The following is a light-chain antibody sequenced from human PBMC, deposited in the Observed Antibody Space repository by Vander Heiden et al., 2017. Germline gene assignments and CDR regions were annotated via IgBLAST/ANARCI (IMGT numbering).Light chain of an antibody. Sequence: EIVMTQSPASLSVSPGERATLSCRASQSVSSNLAWYQQKPGQAPKLLIYDADTRATGISARFSGSGSGTEFTLTISSLQSEDFAVYYCQQYYDWPHFFGGGTKVEIK. J-gene: IGKJ4*01. CDR3: QQYYDWPHF. V-gene: IGKV3-15*01. CDR2: DAD. CDR1: QSVSSN.